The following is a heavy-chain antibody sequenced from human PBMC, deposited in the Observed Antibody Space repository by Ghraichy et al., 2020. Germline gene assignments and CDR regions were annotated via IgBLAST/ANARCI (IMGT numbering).Heavy chain of an antibody. D-gene: IGHD5-18*01. CDR3: ARAGTAMVYSGGPYYYMDV. CDR1: GGTFSSYA. CDR2: IIPIFGTA. J-gene: IGHJ6*03. V-gene: IGHV1-69*13. Sequence: SVKVSCKASGGTFSSYAISWVRQAPGQGLKWMGGIIPIFGTANYAQKFQGRVTITADESTSTAYMELSSLRSEDTAVYYCARAGTAMVYSGGPYYYMDVWGKGTTVTVSS.